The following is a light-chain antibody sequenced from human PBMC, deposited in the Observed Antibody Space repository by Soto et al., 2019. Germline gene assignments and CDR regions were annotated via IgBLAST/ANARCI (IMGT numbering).Light chain of an antibody. Sequence: EIVLTQSPATLSLSPGEGATLSCRASQRVSSYLAWYQKKPGQAPRLLIYDASNRATGIPARFSGRGSGTEFTLTISSLEPEDSAVYYCQQRSNWPLTFGGGTKVEIK. CDR1: QRVSSY. V-gene: IGKV3-11*01. CDR3: QQRSNWPLT. CDR2: DAS. J-gene: IGKJ4*01.